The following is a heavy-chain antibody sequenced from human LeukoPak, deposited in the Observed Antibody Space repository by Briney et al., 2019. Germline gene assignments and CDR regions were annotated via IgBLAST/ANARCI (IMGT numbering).Heavy chain of an antibody. D-gene: IGHD2-15*01. Sequence: PGGSLRLSCAASGFTFGSYAMSWVRQAPGKGLEWVSAISGSGGSTYYADSVKGRFTISRDNSKNTLYLQMNSLRAEDTAVYYCAKGSRYCSGGSCYPADYWGQGTLVTVSS. CDR2: ISGSGGST. CDR1: GFTFGSYA. J-gene: IGHJ4*02. V-gene: IGHV3-23*01. CDR3: AKGSRYCSGGSCYPADY.